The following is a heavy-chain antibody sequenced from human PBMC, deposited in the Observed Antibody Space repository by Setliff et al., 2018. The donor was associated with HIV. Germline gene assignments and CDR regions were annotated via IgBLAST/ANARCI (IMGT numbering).Heavy chain of an antibody. CDR2: IRSKADKYAT. Sequence: GGSLRLSCAASGFTFSGAEIHWVRQASGKGLEWVGRIRSKADKYATDYGASAKGRFIISRDDSKKTAYLQMNSLRAEDTAVYYCAKVSSSWYLDYWGQGTLVTVSS. CDR3: AKVSSSWYLDY. J-gene: IGHJ4*02. CDR1: GFTFSGAE. V-gene: IGHV3-73*01. D-gene: IGHD6-13*01.